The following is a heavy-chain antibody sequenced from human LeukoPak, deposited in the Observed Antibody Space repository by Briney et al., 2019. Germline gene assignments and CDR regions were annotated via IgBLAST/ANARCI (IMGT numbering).Heavy chain of an antibody. CDR3: AREGTFGGEF. V-gene: IGHV3-64*04. J-gene: IGHJ4*02. CDR2: VRSDGGFT. CDR1: GFTFSSHA. D-gene: IGHD2-21*01. Sequence: GGSLRLSCSASGFTFSSHATHWVRQAPGKGLEYVSAVRSDGGFTYYADSVKGRFTISRDNSKNTLYLQMNSLRAEDTAVYYCAREGTFGGEFWGQGTLVTVSS.